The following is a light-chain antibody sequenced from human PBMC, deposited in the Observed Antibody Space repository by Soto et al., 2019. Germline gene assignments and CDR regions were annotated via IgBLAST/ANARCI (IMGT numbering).Light chain of an antibody. CDR2: DAS. V-gene: IGKV3-11*01. J-gene: IGKJ5*01. CDR3: QQRSKWSIT. CDR1: QSVSNS. Sequence: ELVLTQSPATLSLSPGERATLSFWAIQSVSNSFVWYQQKPGQAPRLLIYDASIRATGIAARFSGSRFGTDFTLTISSLEPEDFSVYYCQQRSKWSITFCQGTRLEIK.